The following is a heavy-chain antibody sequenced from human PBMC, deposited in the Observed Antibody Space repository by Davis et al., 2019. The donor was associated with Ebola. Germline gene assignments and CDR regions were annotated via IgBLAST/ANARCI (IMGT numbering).Heavy chain of an antibody. V-gene: IGHV3-21*01. Sequence: PGGSLRLSCAASGFTFSSYSMNWVRQAPGKGLEWVSSISSSSSYIYYADSVKGRFTISRDNAKNSLYLQMNSLRAEDTAVYYCARVGTMVRGARSPDYWGQGTLVTVSS. D-gene: IGHD3-10*01. CDR1: GFTFSSYS. CDR2: ISSSSSYI. CDR3: ARVGTMVRGARSPDY. J-gene: IGHJ4*02.